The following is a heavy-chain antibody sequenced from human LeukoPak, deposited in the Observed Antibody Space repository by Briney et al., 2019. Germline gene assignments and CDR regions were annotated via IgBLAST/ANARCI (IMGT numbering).Heavy chain of an antibody. CDR2: ISAYNGNT. CDR3: AMGTVTTSWFDP. V-gene: IGHV1-18*01. D-gene: IGHD4-11*01. CDR1: GYTFTNYA. Sequence: ASVKVSCKASGYTFTNYAISWVRQAPGQGLEWMGWISAYNGNTNYAQKLQGRVTMTTDTSTSTAYMELRSLRSDDTAVYYCAMGTVTTSWFDPWGQGTLVTVSS. J-gene: IGHJ5*02.